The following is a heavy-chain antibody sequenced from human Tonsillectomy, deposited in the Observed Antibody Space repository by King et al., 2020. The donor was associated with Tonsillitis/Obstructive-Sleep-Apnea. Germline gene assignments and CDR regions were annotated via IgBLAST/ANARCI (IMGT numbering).Heavy chain of an antibody. CDR3: ASDPDADY. V-gene: IGHV4-39*01. CDR1: GGSISSISYY. J-gene: IGHJ4*02. CDR2: IYYSGTT. Sequence: VQLQESGPGLVKPSETLSLTCTVSGGSISSISYYWVWLRQPPGKGLEWIGSIYYSGTTYYNPSLKSRPTISVDTSKNQFSLKVNSVTAADTSLYFCASDPDADYWGQGTLVTVSS.